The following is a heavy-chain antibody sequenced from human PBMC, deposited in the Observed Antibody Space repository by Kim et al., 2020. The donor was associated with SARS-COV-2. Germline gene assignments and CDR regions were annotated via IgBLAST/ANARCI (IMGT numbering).Heavy chain of an antibody. CDR2: INPNSGGT. J-gene: IGHJ6*03. CDR3: ARDEAMGIAVAGRTYYYYYMDV. D-gene: IGHD6-19*01. Sequence: ASVKVSCKASGYTFTGYYMHWVRQAPGQGLEWMGWINPNSGGTNYAQKFQGRVTMTRDTSISTAYMELSRLRSDDTAVYYCARDEAMGIAVAGRTYYYYYMDVWGKGTTVTVSS. CDR1: GYTFTGYY. V-gene: IGHV1-2*02.